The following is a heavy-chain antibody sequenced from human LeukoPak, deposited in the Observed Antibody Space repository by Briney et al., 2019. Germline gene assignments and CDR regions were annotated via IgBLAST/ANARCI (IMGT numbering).Heavy chain of an antibody. CDR2: INPNSGGT. J-gene: IGHJ4*02. CDR1: GYTFTGYY. CDR3: AYSSGWRYYFDY. D-gene: IGHD6-19*01. Sequence: ASVKVSCKASGYTFTGYYMHWVRQAPGQGLGWMGWINPNSGGTNYAQKFQGRVTMTRDTSISTAYMELSRLRSDDTAVYYCAYSSGWRYYFDYWGQGTLVTVSS. V-gene: IGHV1-2*02.